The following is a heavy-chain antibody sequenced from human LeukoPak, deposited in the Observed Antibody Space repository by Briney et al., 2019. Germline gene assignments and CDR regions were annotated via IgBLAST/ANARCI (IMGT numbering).Heavy chain of an antibody. CDR1: GGSLGDYY. CDR2: TNEKRKST. J-gene: IGHJ3*02. V-gene: IGHV4-34*01. CDR3: VRELSTSSTAFDM. D-gene: IGHD6-6*01. Sequence: PSETQSLTCAVYGGSLGDYYWSWIRLPPGKGLEWIGETNEKRKSTNYNPSLKSRVTISVDTSKNQFSLKLTSVTAADTALYYCVRELSTSSTAFDMWGQGTKDTVSS.